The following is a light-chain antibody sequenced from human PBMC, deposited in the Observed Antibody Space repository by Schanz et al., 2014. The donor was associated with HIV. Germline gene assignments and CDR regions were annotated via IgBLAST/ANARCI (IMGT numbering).Light chain of an antibody. CDR2: DVT. V-gene: IGLV2-14*03. Sequence: QSALTQPPSVSGSLGQSITISCTGTSGDVGRYHYVSWYQQHPGQAPKLLIYDVTYRPSGISNRFSGSKSGYTASLTISGLQADDEADYYCSSYTTSSTLVFGGGTKLTVL. J-gene: IGLJ2*01. CDR3: SSYTTSSTLV. CDR1: SGDVGRYHY.